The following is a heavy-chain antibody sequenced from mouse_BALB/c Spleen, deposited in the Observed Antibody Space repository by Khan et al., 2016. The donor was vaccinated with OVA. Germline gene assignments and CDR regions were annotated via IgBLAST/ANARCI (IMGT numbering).Heavy chain of an antibody. D-gene: IGHD2-2*01. V-gene: IGHV2-3*01. CDR1: GSSSTSYG. CDR3: AIIFYGYDWFAY. Sequence: VQLQESGPGLVAPSQSLSITCTVSGSSSTSYGVSWARQTPGKGLEWLGVIWSDGNTNYHSSLKSRLTITKDNSKSQALLKLNSLQTDDTATYYWAIIFYGYDWFAYWGPGTLATVSA. J-gene: IGHJ3*01. CDR2: IWSDGNT.